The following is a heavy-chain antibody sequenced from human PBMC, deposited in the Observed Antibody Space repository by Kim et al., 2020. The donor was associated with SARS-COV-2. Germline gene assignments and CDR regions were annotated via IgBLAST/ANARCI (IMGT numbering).Heavy chain of an antibody. CDR1: GFTFSSYN. Sequence: GGSLRLSCAASGFTFSSYNMNWVRQSPGKGLEWLSYISGSSDSMYYADSVKGRFTISRDNAKNSLFLQLNSLRAEDTAVYYCARASSVSSWYFDSWGQGT. CDR3: ARASSVSSWYFDS. D-gene: IGHD6-13*01. CDR2: ISGSSDSM. V-gene: IGHV3-48*04. J-gene: IGHJ4*02.